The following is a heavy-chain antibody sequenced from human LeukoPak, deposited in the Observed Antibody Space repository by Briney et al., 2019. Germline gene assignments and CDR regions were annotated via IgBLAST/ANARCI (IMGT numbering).Heavy chain of an antibody. CDR3: ARGYYGVDV. CDR2: IYYSGST. V-gene: IGHV4-39*01. J-gene: IGHJ6*02. CDR1: GDSVTSAGYF. Sequence: SETLSLTCTVSGDSVTSAGYFWTWIRQHPGKGLEWIGNIYYSGSTSYNASLKSRVTISVDTSKNQFSLKVNSVTAADTAVYYCARGYYGVDVWGQGTTVTVSS.